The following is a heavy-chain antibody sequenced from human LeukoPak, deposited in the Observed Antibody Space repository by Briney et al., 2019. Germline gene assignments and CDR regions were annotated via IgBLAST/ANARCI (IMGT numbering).Heavy chain of an antibody. V-gene: IGHV1-2*02. Sequence: GASVKVSCKASGYTFTGYYMHWVRQAPGQGLEWMGWINPNSGGTNYAQKFQGRVTMTRDTSISTAYMKLSRLRSDDTAVYYCARDLEYYDFNGLYYMDVWGKGTTVTVSS. CDR2: INPNSGGT. J-gene: IGHJ6*03. CDR3: ARDLEYYDFNGLYYMDV. D-gene: IGHD3-3*01. CDR1: GYTFTGYY.